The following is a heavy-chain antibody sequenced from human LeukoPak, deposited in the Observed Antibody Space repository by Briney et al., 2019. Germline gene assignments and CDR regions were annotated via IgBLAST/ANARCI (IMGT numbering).Heavy chain of an antibody. CDR2: IHSSGST. V-gene: IGHV4-4*07. Sequence: SETLSLTCTVSGGSMSNYYWSWFRQPAGKGLEWIGRIHSSGSTNYNPSLKSRVIMSVDTSKNQFSLKLSSVTAADTAVYYCARLYSGSYIYWGQGTLVTVSS. D-gene: IGHD1-26*01. J-gene: IGHJ4*02. CDR1: GGSMSNYY. CDR3: ARLYSGSYIY.